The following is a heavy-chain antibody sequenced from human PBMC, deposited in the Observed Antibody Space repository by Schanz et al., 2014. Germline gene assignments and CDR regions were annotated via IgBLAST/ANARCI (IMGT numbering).Heavy chain of an antibody. CDR3: VKIGYTHWSLDD. J-gene: IGHJ4*02. V-gene: IGHV3-7*01. CDR1: GFTFSTYG. CDR2: INQAASVQ. D-gene: IGHD6-13*01. Sequence: VQLVESGGGVVQPGGSLRLSCAASGFTFSTYGMHWVRQAPGKGLEWVAAINQAASVQYYVDSVKGRFTISRDDAKNSHYLQMNSLRVEDTAVFYCVKIGYTHWSLDDWGQGILVTVSS.